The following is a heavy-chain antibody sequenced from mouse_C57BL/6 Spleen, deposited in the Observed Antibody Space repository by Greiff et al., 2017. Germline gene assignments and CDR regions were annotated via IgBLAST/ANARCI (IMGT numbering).Heavy chain of an antibody. V-gene: IGHV5-4*01. CDR3: ARDPYGSSSPFDY. CDR2: ISDGGSYT. J-gene: IGHJ2*01. Sequence: EVMLVESGGGLVKPGGSLKLSCAASGFTFSSYAMSWVHQTPEKRLEWVATISDGGSYTYYPDNVKGRFTISRDNAKNNLYLQMSHLKSEDTAMYYCARDPYGSSSPFDYWGQGTTLTVSS. D-gene: IGHD1-1*01. CDR1: GFTFSSYA.